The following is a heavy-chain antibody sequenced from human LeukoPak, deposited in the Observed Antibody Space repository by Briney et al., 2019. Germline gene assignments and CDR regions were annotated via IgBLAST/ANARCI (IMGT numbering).Heavy chain of an antibody. Sequence: GASVKVSCKASGYTFTGYYMHWVRQAPGQGLEWMGWINPNSGGTNYAQKFQGRVTMTRDTSISTAYMELSRLRSDDTAVYYCARDKVLSGRRTPDAFDIWGQGTMVTVSS. D-gene: IGHD5-12*01. V-gene: IGHV1-2*02. CDR2: INPNSGGT. J-gene: IGHJ3*02. CDR3: ARDKVLSGRRTPDAFDI. CDR1: GYTFTGYY.